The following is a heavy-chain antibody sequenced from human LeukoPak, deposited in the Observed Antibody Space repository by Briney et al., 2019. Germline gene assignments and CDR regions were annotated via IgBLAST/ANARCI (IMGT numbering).Heavy chain of an antibody. Sequence: GGSLRLSCAASEFTFSSYAMHWVRQAPGKGLEWVALISYDGSNKYYADSVKGRFTISRDNSKNTLNLQMNSLRAEDTAVYYCARERDLSGYYYAVDAFDIWGQGTMVTVSS. CDR1: EFTFSSYA. CDR3: ARERDLSGYYYAVDAFDI. V-gene: IGHV3-30-3*01. CDR2: ISYDGSNK. J-gene: IGHJ3*02. D-gene: IGHD3-22*01.